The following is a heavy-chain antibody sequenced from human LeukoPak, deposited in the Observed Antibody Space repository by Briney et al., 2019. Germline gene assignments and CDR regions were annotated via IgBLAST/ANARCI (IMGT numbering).Heavy chain of an antibody. Sequence: SETLSLTCAVSGGSISSGDYSWSWIRQHPGKGLEWIGYIYYSGSTYYNPSLKSRVTISVDTSKNQFSLKLSSVTAADTAVYYCARELGSYCSGGSCYLYNWFDPWGQGTLVTVSS. V-gene: IGHV4-31*11. CDR1: GGSISSGDYS. CDR2: IYYSGST. D-gene: IGHD2-15*01. CDR3: ARELGSYCSGGSCYLYNWFDP. J-gene: IGHJ5*02.